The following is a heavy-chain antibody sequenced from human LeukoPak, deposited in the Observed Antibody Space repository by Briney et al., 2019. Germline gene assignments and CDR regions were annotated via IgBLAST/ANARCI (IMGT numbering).Heavy chain of an antibody. V-gene: IGHV3-30*03. CDR3: ARDLSTSPAAMHIFDY. D-gene: IGHD2-2*01. CDR1: GFTFSSHW. CDR2: ISYDGSNK. Sequence: GGSLRLSCTASGFTFSSHWMSWVRQAPGKGLEWVTVISYDGSNKYYADSVKGRFTISRDNSKNTLYLQMNSLRAEDTAVYYCARDLSTSPAAMHIFDYWGQGTLVTVSS. J-gene: IGHJ4*02.